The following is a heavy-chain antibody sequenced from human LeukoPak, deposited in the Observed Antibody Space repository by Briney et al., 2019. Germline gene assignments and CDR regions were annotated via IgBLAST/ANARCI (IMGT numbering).Heavy chain of an antibody. CDR2: IYYSGNT. Sequence: PSETLSLTCAVSGGSIRGGDYYWSWARQPPGKGLEWIGHIYYSGNTYYNPSLKSRVAISVDTSKNQFSLKLSSVTAADTAVYYCACVTGLYYFDFWGQGTLVTVSS. J-gene: IGHJ4*02. CDR1: GGSIRGGDYY. CDR3: ACVTGLYYFDF. V-gene: IGHV4-30-4*01. D-gene: IGHD1-20*01.